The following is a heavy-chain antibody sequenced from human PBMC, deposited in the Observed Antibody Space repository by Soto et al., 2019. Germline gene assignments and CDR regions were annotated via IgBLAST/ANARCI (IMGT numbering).Heavy chain of an antibody. Sequence: SETLSLTCTVSGGSISSYYWSWIRQPPGKGLEWIGYIYYSGSTNYNPSPKSRVTISVDTSKNQFSLKLSSVTAADTAVYYCARALTPLPGKTWGQGTLVTVSS. CDR3: ARALTPLPGKT. CDR1: GGSISSYY. V-gene: IGHV4-59*01. CDR2: IYYSGST. D-gene: IGHD3-10*01. J-gene: IGHJ4*02.